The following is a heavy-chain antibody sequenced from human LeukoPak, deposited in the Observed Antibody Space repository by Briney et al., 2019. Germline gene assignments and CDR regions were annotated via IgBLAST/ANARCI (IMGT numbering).Heavy chain of an antibody. Sequence: GGSLRLSCAASGFTFSSYEMNWVRQAPGKGLEWVSYISSSGSTIYYADSVKGRFTISRDNAKNTLYLQMNSLRAEDTAVYYCARLSYYDFWSGYYYYYYYMDVWGKGTTVTVSS. V-gene: IGHV3-48*03. CDR3: ARLSYYDFWSGYYYYYYYMDV. J-gene: IGHJ6*03. CDR2: ISSSGSTI. D-gene: IGHD3-3*01. CDR1: GFTFSSYE.